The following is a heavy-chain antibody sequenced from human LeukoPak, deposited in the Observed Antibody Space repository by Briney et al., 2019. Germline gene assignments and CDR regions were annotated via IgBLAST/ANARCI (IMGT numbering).Heavy chain of an antibody. CDR2: ISAYNGNT. D-gene: IGHD1-26*01. Sequence: ASVKVSCKASGYTFTGYYIHWVRQAPGQGLEWMGWISAYNGNTNYAQKLQGRVTMTTDTSTSTAYMELRSLRSDDTAVYYCARDDPLEWELLDAFDIWGQGTMVTVSS. CDR1: GYTFTGYY. CDR3: ARDDPLEWELLDAFDI. V-gene: IGHV1-18*04. J-gene: IGHJ3*02.